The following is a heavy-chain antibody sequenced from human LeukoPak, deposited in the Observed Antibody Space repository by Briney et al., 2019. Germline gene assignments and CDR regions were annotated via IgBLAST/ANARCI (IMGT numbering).Heavy chain of an antibody. D-gene: IGHD2-15*01. CDR2: INHSGST. J-gene: IGHJ4*02. Sequence: SETLSLTCAVYGGSFSGYYWSWIRQPPGKGLEWIGEINHSGSTNYNPSLKSRITISVDTSRNQFSLKLSSVTAADTAVYYCARNSCPSGSCYDNRGYFDYWGQGTLVTVSS. V-gene: IGHV4-34*01. CDR1: GGSFSGYY. CDR3: ARNSCPSGSCYDNRGYFDY.